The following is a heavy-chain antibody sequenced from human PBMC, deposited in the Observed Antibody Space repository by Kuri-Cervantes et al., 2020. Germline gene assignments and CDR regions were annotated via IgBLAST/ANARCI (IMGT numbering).Heavy chain of an antibody. D-gene: IGHD3-10*01. CDR3: ARDHMVRDNWFDP. V-gene: IGHV3-7*01. CDR1: GFTFSSYW. CDR2: IKLDGSAI. J-gene: IGHJ5*02. Sequence: GESLKISCAASGFTFSSYWMTWVRQAPGKGLEWVANIKLDGSAIFYVDSVKGRFTISRDNSKNTLYLQMNSLRAEDTAVYYCARDHMVRDNWFDPWGQGTLVTVSS.